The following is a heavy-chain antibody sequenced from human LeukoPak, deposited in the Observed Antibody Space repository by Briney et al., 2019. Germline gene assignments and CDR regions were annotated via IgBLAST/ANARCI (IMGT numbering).Heavy chain of an antibody. D-gene: IGHD7-27*01. J-gene: IGHJ4*02. V-gene: IGHV3-21*05. CDR2: IRGSGSGM. CDR3: ARDDNWGFDY. Sequence: GGPLKLPFSALGFAFRDFGIIGFGQPPGRELDGVANIRGSGSGMGRGNYYADSVQGRFTISRDNAKNSLYLQMNSLRAEDTAFYYCARDDNWGFDYWGQGALVTVSS. CDR1: GFAFRDFG.